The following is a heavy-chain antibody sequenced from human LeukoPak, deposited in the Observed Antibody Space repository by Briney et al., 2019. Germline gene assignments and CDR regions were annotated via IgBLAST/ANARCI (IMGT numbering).Heavy chain of an antibody. CDR2: ISGSGGST. V-gene: IGHV3-23*01. CDR3: AKEAGWQQPVKYFQH. J-gene: IGHJ1*01. Sequence: GGSLRLSCEISGYMFSNAYLSWVRQAPGKGLEWVTAISGSGGSTYYADSVKGRFTISRDNSKNTLYLQMNSLRAEDTAVYYCAKEAGWQQPVKYFQHWGQGTLVTVSS. D-gene: IGHD6-13*01. CDR1: GYMFSNAY.